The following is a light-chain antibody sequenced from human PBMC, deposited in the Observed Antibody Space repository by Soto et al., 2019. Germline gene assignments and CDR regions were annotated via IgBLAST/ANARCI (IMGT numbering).Light chain of an antibody. CDR3: QTWGTDVSV. CDR1: SGHSSYA. J-gene: IGLJ7*01. V-gene: IGLV4-69*01. Sequence: QSVLTQWPSASASLGASVKLTCTLSSGHSSYAIAWHQQQPEKGPRFLMRLNSDGSHNKGYGIPDRFSGSGSGAERYLTISSLQSEDEADYYCQTWGTDVSVFGGGTQLTVL. CDR2: LNSDGSH.